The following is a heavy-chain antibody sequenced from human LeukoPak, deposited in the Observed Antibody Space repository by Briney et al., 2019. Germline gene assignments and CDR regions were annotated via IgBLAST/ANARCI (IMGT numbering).Heavy chain of an antibody. J-gene: IGHJ4*02. D-gene: IGHD1-26*01. Sequence: PSETLSLTCTVSGGSISSSSYYWGWIRQPPGKGLEWIGSIYYSGSTYYNPSLKSRVTISVDTSKNQFSLKLSSVTAADTAVYYCARQISGSYLDYFDYWGQGTLVTVSS. CDR2: IYYSGST. CDR1: GGSISSSSYY. V-gene: IGHV4-39*01. CDR3: ARQISGSYLDYFDY.